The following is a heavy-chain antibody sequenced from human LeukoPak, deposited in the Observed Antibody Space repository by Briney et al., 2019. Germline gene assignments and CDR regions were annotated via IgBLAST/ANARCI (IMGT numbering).Heavy chain of an antibody. CDR3: ARGSPLGGN. J-gene: IGHJ4*02. Sequence: GGSLRLSCAASGFTFSSSWMHWVRQAPGKGLVWVSHINSDGSNTKYADSVKGRFTISRDNAKNTLSLQMNSLRAEDTAVYYCARGSPLGGNWGQGALVTVSS. CDR1: GFTFSSSW. V-gene: IGHV3-74*03. CDR2: INSDGSNT.